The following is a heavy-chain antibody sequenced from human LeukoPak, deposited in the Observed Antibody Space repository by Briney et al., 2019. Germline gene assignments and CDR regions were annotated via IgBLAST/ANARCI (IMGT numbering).Heavy chain of an antibody. CDR2: IIPIFGTA. CDR3: ARGRIAVAGTKNFFDY. J-gene: IGHJ4*02. V-gene: IGHV1-69*05. D-gene: IGHD6-19*01. CDR1: GGTFSSYA. Sequence: SVKVSCKASGGTFSSYAISWVRQAPGQGHEWMGRIIPIFGTANYAQKFQGRVTITTDESTSTAYMELSSLRSEDTAVYYCARGRIAVAGTKNFFDYWGQGTLVTVSS.